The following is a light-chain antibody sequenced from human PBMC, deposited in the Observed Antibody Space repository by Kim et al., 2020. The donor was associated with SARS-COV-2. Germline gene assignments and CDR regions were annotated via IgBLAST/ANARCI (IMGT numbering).Light chain of an antibody. Sequence: PGERATLSCRASRSVSSNYLAWYQQKPGQAPRLLIYGASSRATGIPDRFSGSGSGTDFTLTITRLEPEDFAVYYCQQYSSSPATFGQGTKVDIK. J-gene: IGKJ1*01. CDR3: QQYSSSPAT. CDR1: RSVSSNY. V-gene: IGKV3-20*01. CDR2: GAS.